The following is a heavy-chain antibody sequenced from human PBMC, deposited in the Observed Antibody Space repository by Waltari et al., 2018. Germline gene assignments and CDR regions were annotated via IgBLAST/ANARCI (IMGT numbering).Heavy chain of an antibody. CDR2: FIPIFGTA. Sequence: QVQLVQSGAEVKKPGSSVKVSCKASGGTFSSYAISWVRQAPGKGLEWMGGFIPIFGTANYAQQFQGGVTITADESASTAYMELSSLRSEDTAVYYCAFPSNYYYYGMDVWGQGTTVTVSS. D-gene: IGHD6-6*01. J-gene: IGHJ6*02. CDR1: GGTFSSYA. CDR3: AFPSNYYYYGMDV. V-gene: IGHV1-69*12.